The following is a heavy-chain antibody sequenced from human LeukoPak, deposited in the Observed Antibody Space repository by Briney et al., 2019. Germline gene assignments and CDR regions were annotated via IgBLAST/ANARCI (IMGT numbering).Heavy chain of an antibody. CDR1: GFTFSSYG. CDR3: AKVGPPWNY. Sequence: GRSLRLSCAASGFTFSSYGMHWVRQAPGKGLEWVAVIPYDGSNKYYADSVKGRFTISRDNSKNTLYLQMNSLRAEDTAVYYCAKVGPPWNYWGQGTLVTVSS. D-gene: IGHD3-10*01. V-gene: IGHV3-30*18. J-gene: IGHJ4*02. CDR2: IPYDGSNK.